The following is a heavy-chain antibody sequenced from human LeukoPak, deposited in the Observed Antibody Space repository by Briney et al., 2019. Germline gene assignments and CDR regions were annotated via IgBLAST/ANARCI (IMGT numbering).Heavy chain of an antibody. J-gene: IGHJ4*02. Sequence: GGSLRLSCAASGFTFTNNFMSWVRQVPGKGLEWVANIKQDGSETTYADSVRGRFTISRDNSKNTLYLQMNSLRDEDTAVYYCARDQTPFYWGQGSLVTVSS. CDR1: GFTFTNNF. CDR2: IKQDGSET. D-gene: IGHD2-15*01. V-gene: IGHV3-7*01. CDR3: ARDQTPFY.